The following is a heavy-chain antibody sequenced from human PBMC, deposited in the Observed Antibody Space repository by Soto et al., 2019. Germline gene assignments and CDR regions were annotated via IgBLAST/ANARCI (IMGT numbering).Heavy chain of an antibody. CDR1: SGSISSSNW. V-gene: IGHV4-4*02. CDR2: IYHSGST. D-gene: IGHD6-6*01. Sequence: QVQLQESGPGLVKPSGTLSLTCAVSSGSISSSNWWSWVRQPPGKGLEWIGEIYHSGSTNYNPSLKSRVTISVDKPKNQFYLKLSSVTAADTAVYYCARDLVREQLEYWGQGTLVTVSS. CDR3: ARDLVREQLEY. J-gene: IGHJ4*02.